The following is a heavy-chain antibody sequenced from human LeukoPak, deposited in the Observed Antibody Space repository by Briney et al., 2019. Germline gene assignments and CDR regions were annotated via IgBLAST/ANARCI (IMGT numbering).Heavy chain of an antibody. CDR3: ARVVSYYDSSGYHYYFDY. Sequence: SETLSLTCTVSGGSISSYYWSWIRQPPGKGLEWIGYIYYSGSTNYNPSLKSRVTISVDTSKNQFSLKLSSVTAADTVVYYCARVVSYYDSSGYHYYFDYWGQGTLVTVSS. CDR1: GGSISSYY. CDR2: IYYSGST. J-gene: IGHJ4*02. D-gene: IGHD3-22*01. V-gene: IGHV4-59*01.